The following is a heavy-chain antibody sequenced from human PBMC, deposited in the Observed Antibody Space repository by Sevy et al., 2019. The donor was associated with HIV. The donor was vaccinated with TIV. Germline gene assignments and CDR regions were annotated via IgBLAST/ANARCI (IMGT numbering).Heavy chain of an antibody. Sequence: GSLRLSCAASGFTFSSYWMHWVRQAPGKGLVWVSRINSDGSSTSYADSVKGRFTISRDNAKNTLYLQMNSPRADDTAVYYCARDPGAVTTSLLYYGMDVWGQGTTVTVSS. J-gene: IGHJ6*02. CDR3: ARDPGAVTTSLLYYGMDV. CDR2: INSDGSST. CDR1: GFTFSSYW. D-gene: IGHD4-17*01. V-gene: IGHV3-74*01.